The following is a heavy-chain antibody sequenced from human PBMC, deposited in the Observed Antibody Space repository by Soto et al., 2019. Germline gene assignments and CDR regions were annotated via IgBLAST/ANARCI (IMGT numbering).Heavy chain of an antibody. CDR3: AKPANRWIQQYYFDY. V-gene: IGHV3-23*01. Sequence: EVQLLESGGGLVQPGGSLRLSCAASGFTFSSYAMSWVRQAPGKELEWVSTISGSDSAYYADSVKGRLTVSRDNSKNTLYLQMNSLRPEDTAVYYCAKPANRWIQQYYFDYWGQGTLVTVSS. D-gene: IGHD5-18*01. CDR2: ISGSDSA. J-gene: IGHJ4*02. CDR1: GFTFSSYA.